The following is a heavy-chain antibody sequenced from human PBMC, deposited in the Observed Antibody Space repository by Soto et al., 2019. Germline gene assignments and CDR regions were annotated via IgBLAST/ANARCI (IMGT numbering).Heavy chain of an antibody. CDR2: ISSRSIYI. D-gene: IGHD6-13*01. CDR1: GFTFSKYI. J-gene: IGHJ6*02. V-gene: IGHV3-21*01. Sequence: GGSLRLSCAASGFTFSKYIVNWVRQSPGKGLEWVSSISSRSIYIFYADSVKGRFTISRDNAKNSLYLQMNSLRAEDTGVYYCARPRLPAAGDYYYYYGMDVWGQGTTVTVSS. CDR3: ARPRLPAAGDYYYYYGMDV.